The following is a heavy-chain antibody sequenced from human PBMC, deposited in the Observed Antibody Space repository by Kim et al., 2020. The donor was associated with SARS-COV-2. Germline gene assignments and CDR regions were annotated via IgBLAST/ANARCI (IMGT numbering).Heavy chain of an antibody. CDR1: GFSLSTSGVG. V-gene: IGHV2-5*02. Sequence: SGPTLVNPTQTLTLTCTFSGFSLSTSGVGVGWIRQPPGKALEWLALIYWDDDKRYSPSLKSRLTITKDTSKNQVVLTMTNMDPVDTATYYCAQSYYDILTGYYTPFDYWGQGTLVTVSS. CDR2: IYWDDDK. D-gene: IGHD3-9*01. J-gene: IGHJ4*02. CDR3: AQSYYDILTGYYTPFDY.